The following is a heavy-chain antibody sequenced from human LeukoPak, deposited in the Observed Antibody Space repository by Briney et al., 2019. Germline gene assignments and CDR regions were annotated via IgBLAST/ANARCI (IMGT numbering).Heavy chain of an antibody. CDR1: GYTFTGYY. J-gene: IGHJ4*02. CDR2: INPNSGGT. Sequence: ASVKVSCKASGYTFTGYYMHWVRQAPGQGLEWMGRINPNSGGTNYAQKFQGRVTMTRDTSISTAYMELSRLGSDDTAVYYCARDLTRIAAAGTGYWGQGTLVTVSS. V-gene: IGHV1-2*06. D-gene: IGHD6-13*01. CDR3: ARDLTRIAAAGTGY.